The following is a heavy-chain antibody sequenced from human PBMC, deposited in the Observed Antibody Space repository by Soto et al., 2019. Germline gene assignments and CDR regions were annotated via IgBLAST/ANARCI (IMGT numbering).Heavy chain of an antibody. D-gene: IGHD2-2*01. CDR2: IDPEDSDT. Sequence: PGESLKISCKASGYNFTTYWIGWVRQMPGKGLEWMGIIDPEDSDTRLTPSFQGQVTMSVDKSINTAYLHWNTLKASDTAMYYCARPPQPAVDYGAFDIWGPGTMVTVSS. J-gene: IGHJ3*02. CDR3: ARPPQPAVDYGAFDI. CDR1: GYNFTTYW. V-gene: IGHV5-51*01.